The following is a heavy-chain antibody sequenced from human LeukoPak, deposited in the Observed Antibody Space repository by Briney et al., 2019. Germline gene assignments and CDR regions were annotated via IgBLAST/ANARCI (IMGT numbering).Heavy chain of an antibody. Sequence: SETLSLTCTVSGGSISSSSYYWGWIRQPPGKGLEWIGSVYYTGASYYNPSLKSRVTISIDTSKNHFSLNLTSVTAADTAVYYCAIGAPPQNWGQGALVTVSS. CDR3: AIGAPPQN. V-gene: IGHV4-39*07. J-gene: IGHJ4*02. CDR1: GGSISSSSYY. CDR2: VYYTGAS.